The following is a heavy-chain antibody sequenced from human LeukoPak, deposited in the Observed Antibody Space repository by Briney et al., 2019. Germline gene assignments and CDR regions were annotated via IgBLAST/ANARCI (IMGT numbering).Heavy chain of an antibody. CDR3: ARRHYEILSGYPS. CDR2: IIHSGSP. CDR1: GGSFSGYY. J-gene: IGHJ4*02. Sequence: PSETLSLTCAVYGGSFSGYYWSWLRQPPGKGLEWIGEIIHSGSPNYNPSLKSRVTMSIDTSKNQFSLNLSSVTAADTAVYYCARRHYEILSGYPSWGQGILVTVSS. D-gene: IGHD3-9*01. V-gene: IGHV4-34*12.